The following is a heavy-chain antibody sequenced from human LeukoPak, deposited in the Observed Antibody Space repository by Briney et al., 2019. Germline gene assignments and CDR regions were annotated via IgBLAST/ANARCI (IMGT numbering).Heavy chain of an antibody. D-gene: IGHD1-14*01. CDR2: ILSSGST. V-gene: IGHV4-59*01. CDR3: ARTNQISETAFDI. Sequence: SETLSLTCTVSGGSISSYYWSWIRQPPGKGLEWIGYILSSGSTNYNPSVKSRVTISVDTSKNQFSLKLSSVTAADTAVYYCARTNQISETAFDIWGQGTMVIVSS. CDR1: GGSISSYY. J-gene: IGHJ3*02.